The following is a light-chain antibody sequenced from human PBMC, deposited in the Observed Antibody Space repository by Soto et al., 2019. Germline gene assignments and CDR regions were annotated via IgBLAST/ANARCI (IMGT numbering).Light chain of an antibody. CDR2: STS. J-gene: IGKJ4*01. CDR3: QQSYSTPLT. CDR1: QNINNY. Sequence: DIQMTQSPSSLSASVGDRVTITCRASQNINNYLNWYQQKPGKAPNLLIYSTSNLQSGVPSRFSGSGSGTDFTLTISRLQPEDFASYYCQQSYSTPLTFGGGTKVEI. V-gene: IGKV1-39*01.